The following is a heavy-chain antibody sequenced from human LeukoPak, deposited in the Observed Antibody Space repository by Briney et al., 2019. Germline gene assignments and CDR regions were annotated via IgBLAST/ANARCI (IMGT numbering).Heavy chain of an antibody. CDR1: RGSITSGDYY. Sequence: PSETLSLTCTLSRGSITSGDYYWSWVRQPPGKGLGWIGYISYSGSTNYNTSLKSRVTISVDTSKNRYSLRRTSVTAADTAVYYCARVGVELDQLLDYWGRGTLVTVSS. D-gene: IGHD1-7*01. J-gene: IGHJ4*02. V-gene: IGHV4-61*08. CDR2: ISYSGST. CDR3: ARVGVELDQLLDY.